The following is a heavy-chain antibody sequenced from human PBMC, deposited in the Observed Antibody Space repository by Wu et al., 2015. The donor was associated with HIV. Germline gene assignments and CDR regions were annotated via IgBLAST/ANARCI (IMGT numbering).Heavy chain of an antibody. CDR2: INPNSGGT. D-gene: IGHD3-9*01. V-gene: IGHV1-2*02. Sequence: QVQLVQSGAEVKKPGASMKVSCKASGYTFNDYYIQWVRQAPGQGLEWMGWINPNSGGTNYAQNFEDRVTMTRDTSITTAYMELSGLRSDDTAVYYCARDKRGYDVLTGYYIYFDYWGQGTLVTVSS. CDR1: GYTFNDYY. CDR3: ARDKRGYDVLTGYYIYFDY. J-gene: IGHJ4*02.